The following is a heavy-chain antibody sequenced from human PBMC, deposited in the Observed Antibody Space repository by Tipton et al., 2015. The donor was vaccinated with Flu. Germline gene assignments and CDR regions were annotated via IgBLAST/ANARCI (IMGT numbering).Heavy chain of an antibody. CDR1: GDSVSSNNYY. CDR3: ARDLSASGSLGY. J-gene: IGHJ4*02. V-gene: IGHV4-31*03. Sequence: TLSPTCTVSGDSVSSNNYYWNWVRQNPGKGLEWIGYIHYTGSTYYNPSLKSRLTISVDTSKNQFSLRLTSVTAADTAVYYCARDLSASGSLGYWGQGTLVTVSS. CDR2: IHYTGST. D-gene: IGHD3-10*01.